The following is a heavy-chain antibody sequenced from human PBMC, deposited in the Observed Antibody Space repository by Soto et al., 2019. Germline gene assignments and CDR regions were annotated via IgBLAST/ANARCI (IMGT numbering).Heavy chain of an antibody. CDR1: GFTFSSYA. CDR2: ISYDGSNK. D-gene: IGHD2-21*01. V-gene: IGHV3-30-3*01. CDR3: ASHLWRNVYTWGYFDL. J-gene: IGHJ2*01. Sequence: QVQLVESGGGVVQPGRSLRLSCAASGFTFSSYAMHWVRQAPGKGLEWVAVISYDGSNKYYADSVKGRFTISRDNSKNTLYRQMNSLRAEDTAVYYCASHLWRNVYTWGYFDLWGRGTLVTVSS.